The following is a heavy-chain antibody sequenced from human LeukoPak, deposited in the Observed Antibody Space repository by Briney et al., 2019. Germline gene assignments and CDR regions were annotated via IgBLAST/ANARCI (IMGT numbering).Heavy chain of an antibody. CDR1: GGTFSSYA. CDR3: AGDPRGPTGYDHSGRDSFDY. CDR2: IIPIFGTA. Sequence: ASVKVSCKASGGTFSSYAISWVRQAPGQGLEWMGGIIPIFGTANYAQKFQGRVTITADKSTSTAYMELSSLRGEDTAVYYCAGDPRGPTGYDHSGRDSFDYWGQGTLVTVSS. D-gene: IGHD3-22*01. V-gene: IGHV1-69*06. J-gene: IGHJ4*02.